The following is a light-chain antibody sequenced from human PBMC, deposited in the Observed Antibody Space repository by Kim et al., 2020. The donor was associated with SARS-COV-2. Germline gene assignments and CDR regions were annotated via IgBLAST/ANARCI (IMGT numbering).Light chain of an antibody. CDR2: GAS. CDR3: QQYDDWPPWT. CDR1: QSVSSS. Sequence: YLGESATLSCRASQSVSSSLAWYQQKPGQAPRLLIYGASTRATGVPARFSGSGSGTEFTLTISSLQSEYFAVYYCQQYDDWPPWTFGQGTKV. J-gene: IGKJ1*01. V-gene: IGKV3-15*01.